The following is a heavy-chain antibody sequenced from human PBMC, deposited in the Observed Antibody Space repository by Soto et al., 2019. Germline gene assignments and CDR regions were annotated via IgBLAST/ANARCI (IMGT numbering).Heavy chain of an antibody. CDR1: GFTFSSSS. CDR2: ISSSGNTI. Sequence: EVQLVESGGGLVQPGGSLRLSCAASGFTFSSSSMNCVRQPPGKGLEWISYISSSGNTIYYADSVRGRFTISRDNAKNSLYLQVNSLRAEDTAVYYCASGGHNYIYYFADWGQGTLVTVSS. D-gene: IGHD3-16*01. V-gene: IGHV3-48*01. CDR3: ASGGHNYIYYFAD. J-gene: IGHJ4*02.